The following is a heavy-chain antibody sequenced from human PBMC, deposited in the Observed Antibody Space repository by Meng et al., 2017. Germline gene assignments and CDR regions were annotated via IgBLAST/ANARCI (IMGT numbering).Heavy chain of an antibody. D-gene: IGHD3-3*01. V-gene: IGHV1-8*01. J-gene: IGHJ3*02. CDR3: ARGAEGPPYYDFWSGYYTAVDAFDI. Sequence: ASVKVSCKASGYTFTSYDINWVRQATGQGLEWMGWMNPNSGNTGYAQKFQGRVTMTRNTSISTAYMELSSLRSEDTAVYYWARGAEGPPYYDFWSGYYTAVDAFDIWGQGTMVTVSS. CDR1: GYTFTSYD. CDR2: MNPNSGNT.